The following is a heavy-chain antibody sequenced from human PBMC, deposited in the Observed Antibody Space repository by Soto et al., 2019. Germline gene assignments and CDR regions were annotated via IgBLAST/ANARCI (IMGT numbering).Heavy chain of an antibody. CDR2: TSFDGNNK. Sequence: TGGSLRLSCAASGLPFSGYAMHWVRQAPGKGLEWVAVTSFDGNNKYYADSVKGRFTISRDNSKNTLYLEMNSLRAEDTAVYYCARERYDSSGYRFDYWGQGTLVTVSS. V-gene: IGHV3-30-3*01. D-gene: IGHD3-22*01. CDR1: GLPFSGYA. CDR3: ARERYDSSGYRFDY. J-gene: IGHJ4*02.